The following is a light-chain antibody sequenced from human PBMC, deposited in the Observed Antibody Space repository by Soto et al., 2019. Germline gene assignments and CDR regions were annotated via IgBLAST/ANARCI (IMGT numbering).Light chain of an antibody. CDR2: DVS. J-gene: IGKJ1*01. CDR1: QSVSSY. Sequence: ETVLTQSPATLSLSPGERVTLSCRASQSVSSYLAWYQQKPGQVPRLLIYDVSKRATGIPARYSGSGSGTDFTLTISSLEPEDFAVYYCQQRSSCPWTFGQGTKVEIK. CDR3: QQRSSCPWT. V-gene: IGKV3-11*01.